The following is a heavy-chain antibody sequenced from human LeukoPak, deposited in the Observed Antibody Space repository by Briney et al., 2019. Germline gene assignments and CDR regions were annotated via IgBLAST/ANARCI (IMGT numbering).Heavy chain of an antibody. CDR1: GFTFSNAW. Sequence: GGSLRLSCAASGFTFSNAWMSWVRQAPGKGLEWVARIKSKTDGGTTDYAARVKGRFTISRDDSKNTLYQQMNSLKTEDTSVYYCTARYRGGYDFDYWGQATLVTDSS. V-gene: IGHV3-15*01. D-gene: IGHD5-12*01. J-gene: IGHJ4*02. CDR2: IKSKTDGGTT. CDR3: TARYRGGYDFDY.